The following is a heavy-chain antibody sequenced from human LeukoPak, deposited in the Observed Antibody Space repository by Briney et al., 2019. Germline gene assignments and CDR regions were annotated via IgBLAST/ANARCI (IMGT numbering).Heavy chain of an antibody. V-gene: IGHV1-8*03. CDR2: MNPNSGNT. D-gene: IGHD3-3*01. CDR1: GYTFTNYD. J-gene: IGHJ4*02. CDR3: ARGNTIFGVVEVRGYYFDY. Sequence: ASVKVSCKASGYTFTNYDINWVRQATGQGLEWMGWMNPNSGNTGYAQKFQGRVTITRNTSISTAYMELSSLRSEDTAVYYCARGNTIFGVVEVRGYYFDYWGQGTLVTVSS.